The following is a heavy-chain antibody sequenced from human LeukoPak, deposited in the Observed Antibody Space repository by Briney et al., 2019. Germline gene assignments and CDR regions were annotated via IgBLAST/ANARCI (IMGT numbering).Heavy chain of an antibody. CDR2: ISGSGGST. Sequence: GGSLRLSCAASGFTFSSYAMSWVRQAPGKGLEWVSAISGSGGSTYYADSVKGRFTTSRDNSKNTLYLQMNSLRAEDTAVYYCAKDGYSGSYLGGYFDYWGQGTLVTVSS. V-gene: IGHV3-23*01. CDR1: GFTFSSYA. J-gene: IGHJ4*02. D-gene: IGHD1-26*01. CDR3: AKDGYSGSYLGGYFDY.